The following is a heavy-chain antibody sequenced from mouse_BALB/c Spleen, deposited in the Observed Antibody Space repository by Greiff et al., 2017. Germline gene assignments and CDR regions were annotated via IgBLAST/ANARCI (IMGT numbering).Heavy chain of an antibody. D-gene: IGHD1-1*01. CDR1: GYTFTSYW. Sequence: QVQLQQPGAELVKPGASVKLSCKASGYTFTSYWMHWVKQRPGQGLEWIGEINPSNGRTNYNEKFKSKATLTVDKSSSTAYMQLSSLTSEDSAVYYCARLLRRGVMDYWGQGTSVTVSS. CDR3: ARLLRRGVMDY. J-gene: IGHJ4*01. CDR2: INPSNGRT. V-gene: IGHV1S81*02.